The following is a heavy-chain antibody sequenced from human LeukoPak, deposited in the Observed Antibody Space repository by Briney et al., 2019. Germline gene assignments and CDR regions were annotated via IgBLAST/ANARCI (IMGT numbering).Heavy chain of an antibody. CDR3: ARDGGTGYFDY. Sequence: SETLSLTCTVSGGSISSGSYYWSWIRQPAGKGLEWIGRIYSSGSTNYNPSLKSRVTISVDTSKNQFSLNLSSVTAADTAVYSCARDGGTGYFDYWGQGNLVTVSS. D-gene: IGHD3-16*01. CDR1: GGSISSGSYY. V-gene: IGHV4-61*02. J-gene: IGHJ4*02. CDR2: IYSSGST.